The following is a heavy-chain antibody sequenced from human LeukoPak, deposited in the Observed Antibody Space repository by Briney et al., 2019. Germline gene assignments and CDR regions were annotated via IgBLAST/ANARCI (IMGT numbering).Heavy chain of an antibody. CDR1: GFTFSSYW. D-gene: IGHD5-12*01. Sequence: GGSLRLSCAASGFTFSSYWMHWVRQAPGKGLVWVSRINSDGSSTSYADFVKGRFTISRDNAKNTLYLQMNSLRAEDTAVYYCARGDSGYDWDYGMDVWGQGTTVTVSS. CDR3: ARGDSGYDWDYGMDV. J-gene: IGHJ6*02. CDR2: INSDGSST. V-gene: IGHV3-74*01.